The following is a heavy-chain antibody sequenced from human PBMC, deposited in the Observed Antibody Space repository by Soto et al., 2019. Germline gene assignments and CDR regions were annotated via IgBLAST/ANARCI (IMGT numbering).Heavy chain of an antibody. CDR3: ARDQGYCSGGSCSVAGY. Sequence: EVQLVESGGGLVQPGGSQRLSCAASGFTFSSYWMHWVRQAPGKGLVWVSRINSDGSSTSYADSVKGRFTISRDNAKNTLYLQMNSLRAEDTAVYYCARDQGYCSGGSCSVAGYWGQGTLVTVSS. D-gene: IGHD2-15*01. J-gene: IGHJ4*02. CDR1: GFTFSSYW. V-gene: IGHV3-74*01. CDR2: INSDGSST.